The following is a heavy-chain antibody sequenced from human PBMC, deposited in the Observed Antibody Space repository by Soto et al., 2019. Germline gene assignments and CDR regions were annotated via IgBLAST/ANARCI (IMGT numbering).Heavy chain of an antibody. CDR2: ISGSGGST. J-gene: IGHJ4*02. Sequence: GGSLRLSCAASGFTFSSYAMSWVRQAPGKGLEWVSAISGSGGSTYYADSVKGRFTISRDNSKNTLYLQMNSLRAEDTAVYYCATTDRNILTGYFQFDYWGQGTLVTVSS. V-gene: IGHV3-23*01. CDR1: GFTFSSYA. CDR3: ATTDRNILTGYFQFDY. D-gene: IGHD3-9*01.